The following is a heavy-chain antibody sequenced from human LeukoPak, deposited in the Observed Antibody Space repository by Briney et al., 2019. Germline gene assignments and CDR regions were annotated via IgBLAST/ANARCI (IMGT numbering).Heavy chain of an antibody. CDR3: ATVQGSSSSGLVSNGLSDY. D-gene: IGHD6-6*01. CDR1: GGSMIGYY. Sequence: SETLSLTCAVSGGSMIGYYWSWIRQPPGKGLEWIGEINHSGSTNYNPSLKSRVTISVDTSKNQSSLKLSSVTAADTAVYYCATVQGSSSSGLVSNGLSDYWGKGTLVTVPS. V-gene: IGHV4-34*01. J-gene: IGHJ4*02. CDR2: INHSGST.